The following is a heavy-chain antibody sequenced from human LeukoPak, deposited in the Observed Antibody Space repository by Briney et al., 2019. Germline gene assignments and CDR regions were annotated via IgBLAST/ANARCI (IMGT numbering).Heavy chain of an antibody. CDR1: GGSFSGYY. D-gene: IGHD3-22*01. CDR3: ANLGPYYYDSSRYEGFDI. V-gene: IGHV4-34*01. J-gene: IGHJ3*02. Sequence: SETLSLTCAVYGGSFSGYYCTWIRQPPGKRLEWIGEINHTGSTNYNPSLKSRVSMSIDTSKNQFSLRLSSVTAADTAVYYCANLGPYYYDSSRYEGFDIWGQGTMVTVSS. CDR2: INHTGST.